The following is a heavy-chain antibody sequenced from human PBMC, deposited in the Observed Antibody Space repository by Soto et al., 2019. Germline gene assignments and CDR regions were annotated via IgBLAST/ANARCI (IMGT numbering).Heavy chain of an antibody. CDR1: GGSISSSSYY. CDR3: ARHTPAISISDH. CDR2: IYYSGST. Sequence: QLQLQESGPGLVKPSETLSLTCTVSGGSISSSSYYWGWIRQPPGKGLEWIGSIYYSGSTYYNPAFKSRVTISVDTSKNQSSLQLSSVTAADTAVYYCARHTPAISISDHWGQGTLVTVSS. D-gene: IGHD2-15*01. J-gene: IGHJ4*02. V-gene: IGHV4-39*01.